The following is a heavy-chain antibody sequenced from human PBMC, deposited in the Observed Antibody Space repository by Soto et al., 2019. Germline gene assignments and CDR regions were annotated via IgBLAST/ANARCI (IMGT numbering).Heavy chain of an antibody. CDR2: ISYDGSNK. CDR3: AKEVGPYCGGDCYSPYYYGMDV. V-gene: IGHV3-30*18. D-gene: IGHD2-21*02. J-gene: IGHJ6*04. CDR1: GFTFSSYG. Sequence: QVQLVESGGGVVQPGRSLRLSCAASGFTFSSYGMHWVRQAPGKGLEWVAVISYDGSNKYYADSVKGRFTISRDNSKNTLYLQMNSVRAEDTAVYYCAKEVGPYCGGDCYSPYYYGMDVWGEGTTFTVSS.